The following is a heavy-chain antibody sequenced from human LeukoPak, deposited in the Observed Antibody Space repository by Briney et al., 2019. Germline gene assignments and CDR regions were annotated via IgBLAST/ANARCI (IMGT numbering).Heavy chain of an antibody. J-gene: IGHJ4*02. CDR3: ARRASRWLQSEDFDY. CDR1: GFTFSSYA. CDR2: ISGSGGST. V-gene: IGHV3-23*01. D-gene: IGHD5-24*01. Sequence: LPGGSLRLSCTASGFTFSSYAMTWVRQAPGKGLEWVSVISGSGGSTSYADSVKGRFTISRDNSKNTLYLQMNSLRAEDTAIYYCARRASRWLQSEDFDYWGQGTLVTVSS.